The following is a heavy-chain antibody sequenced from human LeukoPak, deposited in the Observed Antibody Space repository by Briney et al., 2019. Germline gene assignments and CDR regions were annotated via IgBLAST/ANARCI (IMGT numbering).Heavy chain of an antibody. CDR2: IIPIFGTA. CDR1: GGTFSSYA. V-gene: IGHV1-69*13. CDR3: ARLGYSTFDY. Sequence: ASVKVSCKASGGTFSSYAISWVRQAPGQGLEWMGGIIPIFGTANYAQKFQGRVTITADESTSTAYMELRSLRSDDTAVYYCARLGYSTFDYWGQGTLVTVSS. J-gene: IGHJ4*02. D-gene: IGHD6-13*01.